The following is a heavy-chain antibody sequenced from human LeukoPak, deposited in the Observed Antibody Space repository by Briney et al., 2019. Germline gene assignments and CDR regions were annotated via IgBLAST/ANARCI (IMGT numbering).Heavy chain of an antibody. CDR3: ARHTLSAVVAAYNWFDP. CDR2: IIPIFGTA. D-gene: IGHD2-15*01. CDR1: GGTFSSYS. V-gene: IGHV1-69*01. J-gene: IGHJ5*02. Sequence: GSSVKVSCKASGGTFSSYSISWVRQAPGQGLEWMGGIIPIFGTATYAQKFQGRVTITADESTSTAHMELSSLRSEDTAVYYCARHTLSAVVAAYNWFDPWGQGTLATVPS.